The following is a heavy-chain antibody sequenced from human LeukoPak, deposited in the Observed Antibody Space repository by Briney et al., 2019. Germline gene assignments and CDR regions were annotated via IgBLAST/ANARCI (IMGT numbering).Heavy chain of an antibody. V-gene: IGHV1-58*01. CDR3: AAAKDGAFDF. Sequence: SVKVSCKSSGFTFSSSAVHWVRQARGQRLEWIGWIVVGSGNTNYAQKFQQRVTLSRDMSTSTAYLELSSLGSEDTAIYYCAAAKDGAFDFWGQGTLVTVSS. CDR2: IVVGSGNT. CDR1: GFTFSSSA. D-gene: IGHD2-15*01. J-gene: IGHJ3*01.